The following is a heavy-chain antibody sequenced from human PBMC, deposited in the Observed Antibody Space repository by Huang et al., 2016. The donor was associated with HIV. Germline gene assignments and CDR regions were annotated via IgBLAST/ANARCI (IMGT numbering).Heavy chain of an antibody. V-gene: IGHV4-34*01. CDR1: GGSFSGYY. CDR2: IKHRGST. CDR3: ARGPRIQLWFYSYYFDY. D-gene: IGHD5-18*01. Sequence: QVQLQQWGAGLLKPSETLSLTCAVYGGSFSGYYWSWIRPPPGEGLEWIGEIKHRGSTNYNPSLKSRVTISVDTSKNQFSLKLSSVTAADTAVYYCARGPRIQLWFYSYYFDYWGQGTLVTVSS. J-gene: IGHJ4*02.